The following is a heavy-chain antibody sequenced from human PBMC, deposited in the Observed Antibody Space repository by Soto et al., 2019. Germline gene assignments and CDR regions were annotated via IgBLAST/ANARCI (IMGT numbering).Heavy chain of an antibody. J-gene: IGHJ4*02. Sequence: PGGSLRLFCVASGFTFSSYAMSGVRQAPRKGLEWVSAITGDGGDTFHADSVRGRLTISRDNSRNTLYLQMDSLRAEDTALYYCAKGSATSRPYYFDYWGQGTLVTVFS. CDR3: AKGSATSRPYYFDY. V-gene: IGHV3-23*01. CDR2: ITGDGGDT. CDR1: GFTFSSYA.